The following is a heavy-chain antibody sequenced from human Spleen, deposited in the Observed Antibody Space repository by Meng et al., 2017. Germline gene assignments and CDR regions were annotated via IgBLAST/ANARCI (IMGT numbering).Heavy chain of an antibody. CDR2: ISYDGSNK. CDR1: GFSVSHNY. V-gene: IGHV3-30*03. J-gene: IGHJ4*02. D-gene: IGHD3-10*01. CDR3: ARGYGSGSYLLDY. Sequence: GGSLRLSCAASGFSVSHNYMSWVRQAPGKGLEWVAVISYDGSNKYYADSVKGRFTISKDNSKNTLYLQMNSLRAEDAAVYYCARGYGSGSYLLDYWGQGTLVTVSS.